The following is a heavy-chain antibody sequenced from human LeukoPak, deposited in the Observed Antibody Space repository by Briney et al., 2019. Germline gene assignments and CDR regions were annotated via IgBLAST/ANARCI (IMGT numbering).Heavy chain of an antibody. CDR2: IIPIFGTT. Sequence: ASVKVSCKASGGTFSSYAMSWVRQAPGQGLEWMGGIIPIFGTTNYAQKFQGRVTITTDESTSTAYMELSSLRSEDTAVYYCARSSKGSGSYLGYWGQGTLVTVSS. V-gene: IGHV1-69*05. J-gene: IGHJ4*02. CDR3: ARSSKGSGSYLGY. D-gene: IGHD3-10*01. CDR1: GGTFSSYA.